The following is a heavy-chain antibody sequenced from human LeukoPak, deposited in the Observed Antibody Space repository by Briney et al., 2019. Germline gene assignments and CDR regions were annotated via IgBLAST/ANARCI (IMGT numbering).Heavy chain of an antibody. CDR1: GFTFSSYA. CDR2: ISGSGGST. J-gene: IGHJ5*02. CDR3: AKGSVLLWFGGFDP. Sequence: GGSLRLSCAASGFTFSSYAMSWVRQAPGKGLEWVSAISGSGGSTYYADSVKGRSTISRDNSKNTLYLQMNSLRAEDTAVYYCAKGSVLLWFGGFDPWGQGTLVTVSS. D-gene: IGHD3-10*01. V-gene: IGHV3-23*01.